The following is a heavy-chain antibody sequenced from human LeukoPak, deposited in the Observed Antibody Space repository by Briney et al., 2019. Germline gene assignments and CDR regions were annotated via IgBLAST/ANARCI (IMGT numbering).Heavy chain of an antibody. CDR2: ISWNSGSI. CDR1: GFTFDDYA. CDR3: ARHAVAGTPDAFDI. V-gene: IGHV3-9*01. J-gene: IGHJ3*02. D-gene: IGHD6-19*01. Sequence: GGSLRLSCAASGFTFDDYAMHWVRQAPGKGLEWVSGISWNSGSIGYADSMKGRFTISRDNAKNSLYLQMNSLRAEDTALYYCARHAVAGTPDAFDIWGQGTMVTVSS.